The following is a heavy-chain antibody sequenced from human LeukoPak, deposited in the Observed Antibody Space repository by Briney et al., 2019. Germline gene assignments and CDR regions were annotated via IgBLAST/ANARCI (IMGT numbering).Heavy chain of an antibody. Sequence: ASVKVSCKASGGTFSSYAISWVRQAPGQGLEWMEGIIPIFGTANYAQKFQGRVTITTDESTSTAYMELSSPRSEDTAVYYCARGRDTAMENWYFDLWGRGTLVTVSS. CDR3: ARGRDTAMENWYFDL. CDR1: GGTFSSYA. D-gene: IGHD5-18*01. J-gene: IGHJ2*01. CDR2: IIPIFGTA. V-gene: IGHV1-69*05.